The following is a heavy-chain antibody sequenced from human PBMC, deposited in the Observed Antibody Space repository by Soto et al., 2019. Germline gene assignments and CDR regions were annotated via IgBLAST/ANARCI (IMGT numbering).Heavy chain of an antibody. CDR2: ISAYNGNT. D-gene: IGHD4-17*01. Sequence: ASVKVSCKASGYTFTSYGISWVRQAPGQGLEWMGWISAYNGNTNYAQKLQGRVTMTTDTSTSTAYMELRSLRSDDTAVYYCARGGAYGDYAYYFDYWGQGTLVTVSS. V-gene: IGHV1-18*01. J-gene: IGHJ4*02. CDR3: ARGGAYGDYAYYFDY. CDR1: GYTFTSYG.